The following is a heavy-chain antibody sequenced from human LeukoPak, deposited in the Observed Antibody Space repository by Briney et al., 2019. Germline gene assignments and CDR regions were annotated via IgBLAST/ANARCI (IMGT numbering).Heavy chain of an antibody. Sequence: GGSLRLSCAASGFTFSSYAMHWVRQAPGKGLEWVAVISYDGSNKYCADSVKGRFTISRDNSKNTLYLQMNSLRAEDTAVYYCAREGPTYYYGSGSYFDYWGQGTLVTVSS. CDR2: ISYDGSNK. J-gene: IGHJ4*02. V-gene: IGHV3-30-3*01. CDR1: GFTFSSYA. CDR3: AREGPTYYYGSGSYFDY. D-gene: IGHD3-10*01.